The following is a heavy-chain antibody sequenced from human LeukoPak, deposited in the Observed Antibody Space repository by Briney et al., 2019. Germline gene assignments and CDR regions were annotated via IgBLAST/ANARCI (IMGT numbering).Heavy chain of an antibody. CDR2: INPNSGGT. D-gene: IGHD3-3*01. CDR1: GYTFTGYY. CDR3: ARELDFWSGYYDY. J-gene: IGHJ4*02. V-gene: IGHV1-2*02. Sequence: ASVKVSCKASGYTFTGYYMHWVRQAPGQGLEWMGWINPNSGGTNYAQKFQGRVTMTRDTSISTAYMELSRLRSDDTAVYYCARELDFWSGYYDYWGQGTLVTVSS.